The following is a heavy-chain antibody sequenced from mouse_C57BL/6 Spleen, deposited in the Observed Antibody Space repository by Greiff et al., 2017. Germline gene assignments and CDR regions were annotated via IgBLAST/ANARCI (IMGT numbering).Heavy chain of an antibody. CDR2: IYPRVGST. V-gene: IGHV1-85*01. CDR3: ARGSYELYWYFDV. CDR1: GNTFTSYD. Sequence: QVQLQQSGPELVKPGASVKLSCKASGNTFTSYDINWGKQRPGRGLEWMGWIYPRVGSTKYNEKFKGKATLTVDTSSSTAYMELHSLTSEDSAVYFCARGSYELYWYFDVWGTGTTVTVSS. D-gene: IGHD1-1*02. J-gene: IGHJ1*03.